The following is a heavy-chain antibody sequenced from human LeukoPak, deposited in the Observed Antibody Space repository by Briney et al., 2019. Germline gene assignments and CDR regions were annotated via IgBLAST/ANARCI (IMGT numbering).Heavy chain of an antibody. CDR3: AREDRNTARDY. J-gene: IGHJ4*02. CDR1: GDSISSGDYY. Sequence: SETLSLTCTVSGDSISSGDYYWSWIRQPPGKGLEWIGYIYYSGSTYYNPSLKSRVTISVDTSKNQFSLKLSSVTAADTAVYYCAREDRNTARDYWGQGTLVTVSS. CDR2: IYYSGST. D-gene: IGHD5-18*01. V-gene: IGHV4-30-4*01.